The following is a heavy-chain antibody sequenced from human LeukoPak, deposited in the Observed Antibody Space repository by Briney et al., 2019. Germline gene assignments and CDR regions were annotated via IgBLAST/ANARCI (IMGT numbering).Heavy chain of an antibody. CDR1: GYTFTSYD. CDR3: ARYCAGTSCQLEYFFDY. J-gene: IGHJ4*02. CDR2: MNPNSGNT. Sequence: ASVKVSCKASGYTFTSYDINWVRQATGQGLEWMGWMNPNSGNTGYAQKFQGRVTMTRDTSISTAYMELSRLRSDDTAVYYCARYCAGTSCQLEYFFDYWGQGILVTVSS. D-gene: IGHD2-15*01. V-gene: IGHV1-8*01.